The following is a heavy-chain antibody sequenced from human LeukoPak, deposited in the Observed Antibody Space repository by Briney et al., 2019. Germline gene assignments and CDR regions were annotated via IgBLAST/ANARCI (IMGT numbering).Heavy chain of an antibody. Sequence: ASVKVSCKASGYTFTGYYMHWVRQAPGQGREWMGWINPNSGGTNYAQKFQGRVAMTRDTSISTAYMELSRLRSDDTAVYYCASGYSSGWLLDYWGQGTLVTVSS. CDR1: GYTFTGYY. J-gene: IGHJ4*02. D-gene: IGHD6-19*01. V-gene: IGHV1-2*02. CDR3: ASGYSSGWLLDY. CDR2: INPNSGGT.